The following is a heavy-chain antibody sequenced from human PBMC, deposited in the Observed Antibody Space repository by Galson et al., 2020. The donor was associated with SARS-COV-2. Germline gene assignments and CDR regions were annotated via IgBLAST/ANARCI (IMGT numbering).Heavy chain of an antibody. D-gene: IGHD3-22*01. CDR1: GFTFSSYA. V-gene: IGHV3-23*01. J-gene: IGHJ4*02. CDR2: ISGSGSAT. Sequence: GESLKISCADSGFTFSSYAINWLRQAPGKGLEWVSGISGSGSATYYAGSVKGRFTISRDNSQNPLYLQMNGLRAEDTAIYYCAKRHRDSSGFDFWGQGTRVPVSS. CDR3: AKRHRDSSGFDF.